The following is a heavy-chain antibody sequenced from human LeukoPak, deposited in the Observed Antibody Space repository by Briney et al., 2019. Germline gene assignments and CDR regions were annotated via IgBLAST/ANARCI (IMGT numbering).Heavy chain of an antibody. CDR1: GFTFSTYW. D-gene: IGHD5-18*01. Sequence: PGGSLRLSCAASGFTFSTYWMSWVRQAPGRGLEWVATIKEDGSEIYYVDSVKGRFTISRDNAKKSLYLQTNSLRAEDTAVYYCARGGYRRGRHDYWGQGTLVTVSS. J-gene: IGHJ4*02. CDR3: ARGGYRRGRHDY. V-gene: IGHV3-7*04. CDR2: IKEDGSEI.